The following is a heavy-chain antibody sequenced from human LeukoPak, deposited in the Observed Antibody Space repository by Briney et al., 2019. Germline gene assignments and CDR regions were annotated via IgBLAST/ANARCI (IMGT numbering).Heavy chain of an antibody. CDR1: GGSINNYY. D-gene: IGHD2-15*01. CDR2: IYYSGTT. CDR3: ARDGGNGFDAFDI. Sequence: PSETLSLTCTVSGGSINNYYWTWIRQPPGKGLEWIGYIYYSGTTNYNPSLKSRVTISVDTSKNQFSLKLSSVTAADTAVYYCARDGGNGFDAFDIWGQGTMVTVSS. J-gene: IGHJ3*02. V-gene: IGHV4-59*01.